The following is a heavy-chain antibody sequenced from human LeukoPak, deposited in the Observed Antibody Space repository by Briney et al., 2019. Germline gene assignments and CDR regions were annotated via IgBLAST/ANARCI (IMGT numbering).Heavy chain of an antibody. V-gene: IGHV1-2*06. J-gene: IGHJ5*02. CDR1: GYTFTGYY. D-gene: IGHD3-16*02. CDR2: INPNSGGT. Sequence: ASVKVSCKASGYTFTGYYMHWVRQAPGQGLEWMGRINPNSGGTNYAQKFQGRVTMTRDTSISTAYMELSRLRSDDTAVYYCASLQAHDYVWGSYRQENWFDPWGQGTLVTVSS. CDR3: ASLQAHDYVWGSYRQENWFDP.